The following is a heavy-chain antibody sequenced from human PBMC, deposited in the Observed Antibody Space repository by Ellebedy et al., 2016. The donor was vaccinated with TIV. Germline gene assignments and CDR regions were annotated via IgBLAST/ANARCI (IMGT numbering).Heavy chain of an antibody. Sequence: PGGSLRLSCADSGSTFSSSWMTWVRQPPGKGLEWVANIKQDGRDKYYVDSVRGRFTISRDNAKNALYLKMNSLTVEDTAVYYCARRYCTISRCFAASWASLDMWGQGTMVTVSS. D-gene: IGHD2-2*01. V-gene: IGHV3-7*01. J-gene: IGHJ3*02. CDR1: GSTFSSSW. CDR3: ARRYCTISRCFAASWASLDM. CDR2: IKQDGRDK.